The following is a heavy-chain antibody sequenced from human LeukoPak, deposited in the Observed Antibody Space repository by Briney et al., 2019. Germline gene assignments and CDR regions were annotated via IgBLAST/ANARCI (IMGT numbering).Heavy chain of an antibody. CDR2: IYYSGST. Sequence: PSETLSLTCTVSGGSISSSSYYWGWIRQPPGKGLEWIGSIYYSGSTYYNPSLKSRVTISVDTSKNQFPMKLSSVTAADTAVYYCARQNLGADAFDIWGQGTMVTVSS. CDR3: ARQNLGADAFDI. D-gene: IGHD1-26*01. CDR1: GGSISSSSYY. V-gene: IGHV4-39*01. J-gene: IGHJ3*02.